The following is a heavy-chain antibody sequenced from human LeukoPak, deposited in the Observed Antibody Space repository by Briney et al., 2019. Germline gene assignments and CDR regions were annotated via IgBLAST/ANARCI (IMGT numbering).Heavy chain of an antibody. D-gene: IGHD4-23*01. V-gene: IGHV1-8*03. Sequence: GASVKVSCKASGYTFTSYDINWVRQATGRGLEWMGWMNPNSGNTGYAQKFQGRVTITRNTSISTAYMELSSLRSEDTAVYYCAREPVEGNSFDYWGQGTLVTVSS. CDR1: GYTFTSYD. J-gene: IGHJ4*02. CDR2: MNPNSGNT. CDR3: AREPVEGNSFDY.